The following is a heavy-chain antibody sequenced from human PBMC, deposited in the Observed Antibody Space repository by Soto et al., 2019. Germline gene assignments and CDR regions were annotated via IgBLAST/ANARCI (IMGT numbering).Heavy chain of an antibody. D-gene: IGHD2-2*01. CDR2: IYSSGST. CDR1: GGSINSYY. CDR3: ARQYCSSTRCYQYFDY. V-gene: IGHV4-59*08. J-gene: IGHJ4*02. Sequence: SQTLSLTCTVSGGSINSYYWSWIRQSPEKGLEWIGYIYSSGSTNYNPSLKSRVTISVDTSKNQFSLKLSSVTAADTAVYYCARQYCSSTRCYQYFDYWGQGTLVTVSS.